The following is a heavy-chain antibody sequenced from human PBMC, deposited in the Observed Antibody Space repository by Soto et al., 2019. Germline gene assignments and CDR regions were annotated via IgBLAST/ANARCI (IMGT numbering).Heavy chain of an antibody. Sequence: QLQLQESGPGLVKPSETLSLTCIVSGGSISHYHWNWVRQPPGQGLEWIGYIFYNGSTHYNPSLASRVTTSVDMSKNPLSLTLTSVTAADTAVYYCTRSFYPWGQGTLVTVSS. V-gene: IGHV4-59*01. CDR3: TRSFYP. CDR2: IFYNGST. CDR1: GGSISHYH. J-gene: IGHJ5*02.